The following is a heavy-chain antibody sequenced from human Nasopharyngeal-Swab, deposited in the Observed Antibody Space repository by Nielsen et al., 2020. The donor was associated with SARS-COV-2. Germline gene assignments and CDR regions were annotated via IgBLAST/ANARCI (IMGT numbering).Heavy chain of an antibody. CDR3: AKGGGYSYYYGMDV. CDR2: ISGSGGST. Sequence: GESLKISCAASGFTFSSYAMSWVRQAPGKGLEWVSAISGSGGSTYYADSVKGRFTISRDNSKNTLYLQMNSLRAEDTAVYYCAKGGGYSYYYGMDVRGQGTTVTVSS. D-gene: IGHD5-18*01. V-gene: IGHV3-23*01. J-gene: IGHJ6*02. CDR1: GFTFSSYA.